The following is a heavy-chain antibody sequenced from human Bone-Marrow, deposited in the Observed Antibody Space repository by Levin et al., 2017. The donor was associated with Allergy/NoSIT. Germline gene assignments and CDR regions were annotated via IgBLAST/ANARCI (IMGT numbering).Heavy chain of an antibody. CDR3: ATSVVGASWATLDI. CDR1: GGSISNYY. Sequence: SQTLSLTCTVSGGSISNYYWSWIRQAPEKGLEWIGYIYDSGDTNYNPSLKSRVTMSIDTSKNQFSLRLISVTAADTALYYCATSVVGASWATLDIWGQGTVVTVSS. CDR2: IYDSGDT. D-gene: IGHD1-26*01. V-gene: IGHV4-59*01. J-gene: IGHJ3*02.